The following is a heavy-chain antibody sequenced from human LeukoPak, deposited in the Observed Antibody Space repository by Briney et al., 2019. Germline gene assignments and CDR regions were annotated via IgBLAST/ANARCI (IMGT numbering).Heavy chain of an antibody. V-gene: IGHV4-39*01. CDR3: ARRPPALGAFDI. Sequence: SETLSLTCSVSGGSLVSYYWGWIRQPPGKGLQWIGSIYYSDSGKMYYNPSLKSRVTISADTSKNQFSLKVSSVTAADTAVYYCARRPPALGAFDIWGQGTMVSVSS. CDR2: IYYSDSGKM. CDR1: GGSLVSYY. J-gene: IGHJ3*02.